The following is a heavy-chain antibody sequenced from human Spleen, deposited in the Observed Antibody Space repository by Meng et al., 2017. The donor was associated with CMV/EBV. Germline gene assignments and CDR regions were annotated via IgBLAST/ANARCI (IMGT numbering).Heavy chain of an antibody. CDR2: IYQSGST. CDR1: GGSISSPNW. CDR3: ARINIADSTFDP. J-gene: IGHJ5*02. D-gene: IGHD6-13*01. V-gene: IGHV4-4*02. Sequence: CCVSGGSISSPNWWTWVRQPPGKGLEWIGEIYQSGSTNYNPSLKSRVTMSVDKSNNQFSLKLSSVTAADTAVYYCARINIADSTFDPWGQGSLVTVSS.